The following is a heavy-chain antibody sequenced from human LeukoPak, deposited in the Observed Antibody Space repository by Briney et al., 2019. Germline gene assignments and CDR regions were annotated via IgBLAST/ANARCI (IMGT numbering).Heavy chain of an antibody. J-gene: IGHJ4*02. V-gene: IGHV1-2*04. Sequence: ASVKVSCKASGYTFTSYYMHWVRQAPGQGLEWMGWINPNSGGTNYAQKFQGWVTMTRDRSISTAYMELSRLRSDDTAVYYCARDKLGQQLVRGQWLPSNHWGQGTLVTVSS. CDR1: GYTFTSYY. CDR2: INPNSGGT. D-gene: IGHD6-13*01. CDR3: ARDKLGQQLVRGQWLPSNH.